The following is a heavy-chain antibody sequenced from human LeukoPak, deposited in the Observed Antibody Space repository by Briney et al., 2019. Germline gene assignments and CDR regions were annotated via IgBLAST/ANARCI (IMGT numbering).Heavy chain of an antibody. Sequence: GGSLRLSCAAYGFSLSGYWMSWVRQAPGKGLEWVARLHADGNEKYFVHSVKGRFTVSRDNAKNSLYLQMNSLRAEDTAVYYCARDRGGSYSAIDYWGQGTLVTVSS. D-gene: IGHD1-26*01. CDR3: ARDRGGSYSAIDY. CDR1: GFSLSGYW. V-gene: IGHV3-7*01. CDR2: LHADGNEK. J-gene: IGHJ4*02.